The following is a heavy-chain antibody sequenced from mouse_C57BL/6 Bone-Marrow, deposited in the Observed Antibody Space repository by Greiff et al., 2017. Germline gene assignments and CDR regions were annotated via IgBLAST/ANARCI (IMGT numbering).Heavy chain of an antibody. J-gene: IGHJ2*01. D-gene: IGHD3-2*02. Sequence: EVQRVESGAELVRPGASVKLSCTASGFNIKDDYMHWVKQRPEQGLEWIGWIDPANGDTEYASKFQGKATITADTSSNTAYLQLSSLTSEDTAVYYCTTQATTDYWGQGTTLTVSS. CDR2: IDPANGDT. CDR3: TTQATTDY. CDR1: GFNIKDDY. V-gene: IGHV14-4*01.